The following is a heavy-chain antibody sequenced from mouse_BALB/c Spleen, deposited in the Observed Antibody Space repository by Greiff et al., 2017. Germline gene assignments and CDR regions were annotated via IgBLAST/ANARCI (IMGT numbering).Heavy chain of an antibody. Sequence: QVQLKESGPGLVAPSQSLSITCTVSGFSLTGYGVNWVRQPPGKGLEWLGMIWGDGSTDYNSALKSRLSISKDNSKSQVFLKMNSLQTDDTARYYCARDRYRYDVPYAMDYWGQGTSVTVSS. CDR3: ARDRYRYDVPYAMDY. D-gene: IGHD2-14*01. CDR2: IWGDGST. V-gene: IGHV2-6-7*01. J-gene: IGHJ4*01. CDR1: GFSLTGYG.